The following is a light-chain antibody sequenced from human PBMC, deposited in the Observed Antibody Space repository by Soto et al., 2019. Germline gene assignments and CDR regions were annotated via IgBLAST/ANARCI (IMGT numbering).Light chain of an antibody. CDR2: GAS. J-gene: IGKJ5*01. Sequence: IVMTQSLATLSVSPGDRATLSCRASQSVNSNLAWYQQRPGQAPRLLIYGASTRATGIPARFSGSGSGTEFTLTISSLQSEDFAVYYCQQYNNWPPVTFGQGTQLEVK. CDR3: QQYNNWPPVT. CDR1: QSVNSN. V-gene: IGKV3-15*01.